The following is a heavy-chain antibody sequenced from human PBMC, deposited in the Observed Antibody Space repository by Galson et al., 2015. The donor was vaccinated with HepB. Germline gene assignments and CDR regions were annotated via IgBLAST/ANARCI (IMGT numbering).Heavy chain of an antibody. D-gene: IGHD2-2*01. Sequence: LRLSCAASGFTFSSYAMHWVRQAPGKGLEYVSAISSNGGSTYYADSVKGRFTISRDNSKNTLYLQMSSLRAEDTAVYYCVKNPEVGVVVPAAIGPWGQGTLVTVSS. V-gene: IGHV3-64D*06. J-gene: IGHJ5*02. CDR2: ISSNGGST. CDR1: GFTFSSYA. CDR3: VKNPEVGVVVPAAIGP.